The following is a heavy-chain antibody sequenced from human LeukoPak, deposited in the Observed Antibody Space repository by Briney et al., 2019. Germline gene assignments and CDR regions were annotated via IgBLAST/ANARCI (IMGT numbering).Heavy chain of an antibody. D-gene: IGHD4-17*01. CDR3: ARVLSTVTEFDY. Sequence: ASVKVSCKASGYTFTSYAMNWVRQAPGQGLEWMGWINPNSGGTNYAQKFQGRVTVTRDTSISTAYMELSRLRSDDTAVYYCARVLSTVTEFDYWGQGTLVTVSS. CDR2: INPNSGGT. V-gene: IGHV1-2*02. CDR1: GYTFTSYA. J-gene: IGHJ4*02.